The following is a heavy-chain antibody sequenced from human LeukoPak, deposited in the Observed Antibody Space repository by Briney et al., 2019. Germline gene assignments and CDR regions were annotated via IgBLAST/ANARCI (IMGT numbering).Heavy chain of an antibody. D-gene: IGHD3-10*01. Sequence: ASVKVSCKASGYTFTNYGITWVRQAPGQGLEWMGWISAYTGDTNYAQKLQDRVTMTTDTSTSTAYMELRSLTSDDTAVYYCARGGAIYPDYWGQGTLVTVPS. CDR2: ISAYTGDT. J-gene: IGHJ4*02. V-gene: IGHV1-18*01. CDR3: ARGGAIYPDY. CDR1: GYTFTNYG.